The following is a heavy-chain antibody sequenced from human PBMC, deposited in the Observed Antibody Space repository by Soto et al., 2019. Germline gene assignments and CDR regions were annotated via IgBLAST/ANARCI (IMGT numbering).Heavy chain of an antibody. CDR2: ISSSSSTI. Sequence: GGSLRLSCAASGFTFSSYIMNWVRQAPGKGLEWVSYISSSSSTIYYADSVKGRFTISRDNAKNSLYLQMNSLRDEDTAVYYCARDVSGYYDILTGTAPFDYWGQGTLVTVSS. CDR1: GFTFSSYI. D-gene: IGHD3-9*01. J-gene: IGHJ4*02. CDR3: ARDVSGYYDILTGTAPFDY. V-gene: IGHV3-48*02.